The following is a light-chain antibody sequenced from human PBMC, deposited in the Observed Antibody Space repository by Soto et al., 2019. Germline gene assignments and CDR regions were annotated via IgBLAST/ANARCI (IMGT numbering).Light chain of an antibody. Sequence: DIQMTQSPSSLSASVGGRVTITCRATENINKYESWYQHQPGKAPILLIYAASNLQGGVPSRFSDSGSGTDFTLTISSLQHEDFATCYCHQSYSLFTFGPGTKVDIK. CDR3: HQSYSLFT. V-gene: IGKV1-39*01. CDR1: ENINKY. J-gene: IGKJ3*01. CDR2: AAS.